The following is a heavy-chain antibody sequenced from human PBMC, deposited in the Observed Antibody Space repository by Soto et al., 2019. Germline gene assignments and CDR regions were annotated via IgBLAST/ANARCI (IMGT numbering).Heavy chain of an antibody. D-gene: IGHD2-15*01. V-gene: IGHV1-3*01. CDR2: INAGNGNT. CDR1: GYTFTSYA. Sequence: ASVKVSCTASGYTFTSYAMHWVRQAPGQSLEWMGWINAGNGNTKYSQKFQGRVTITRDTSASTAYTELSSLRSEDTAVYYCARVGCSGGSCYSSRYYYGMDVWGQGTTVTVSS. J-gene: IGHJ6*02. CDR3: ARVGCSGGSCYSSRYYYGMDV.